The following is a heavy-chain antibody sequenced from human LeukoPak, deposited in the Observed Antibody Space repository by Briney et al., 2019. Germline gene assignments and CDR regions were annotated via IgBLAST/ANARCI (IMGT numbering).Heavy chain of an antibody. CDR3: ARGPSGYHNT. Sequence: PGGSLRLSCAASGFTFSTYAMSWVRQAPGKGLEWVSAISGSGGSTYYADSVKGRFTISRDNSKNTLYLQMNSLRAEDTAVYYCARGPSGYHNTGGQGTLVTVSS. V-gene: IGHV3-23*01. CDR2: ISGSGGST. D-gene: IGHD5-12*01. J-gene: IGHJ4*02. CDR1: GFTFSTYA.